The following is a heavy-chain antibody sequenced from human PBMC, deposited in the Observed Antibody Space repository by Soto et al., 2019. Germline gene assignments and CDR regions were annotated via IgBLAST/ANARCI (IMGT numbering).Heavy chain of an antibody. CDR3: ARGEQLVHFDS. Sequence: GASVKVSCKASGYSFTTYGMTWVRQAPGQGLEWMGWISTDKGNTNYAQKFEGWVTMTTDTSISTAYMELSRLNFDDTAVYYCARGEQLVHFDSWGQGTLVTVSS. CDR1: GYSFTTYG. CDR2: ISTDKGNT. J-gene: IGHJ4*01. D-gene: IGHD6-6*01. V-gene: IGHV1-18*01.